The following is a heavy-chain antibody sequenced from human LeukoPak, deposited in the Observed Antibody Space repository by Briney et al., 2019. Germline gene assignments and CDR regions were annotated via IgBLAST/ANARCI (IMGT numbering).Heavy chain of an antibody. CDR1: GFTFGYYA. CDR3: TRSGITGYYYMDV. D-gene: IGHD1-20*01. CDR2: IRSKAYGGTT. Sequence: GGSLRLSCTASGFTFGYYAMSWFRQAPGKGLEWVGFIRSKAYGGTTEYAASVKGRFTISRDDSKSIAYLQMNTLKTEDTAVYYCTRSGITGYYYMDVWGKGTTVTVSS. V-gene: IGHV3-49*03. J-gene: IGHJ6*03.